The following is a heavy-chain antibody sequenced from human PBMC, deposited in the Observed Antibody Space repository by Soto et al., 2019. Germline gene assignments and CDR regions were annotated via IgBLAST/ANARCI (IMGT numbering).Heavy chain of an antibody. J-gene: IGHJ3*02. V-gene: IGHV4-39*06. CDR2: IYYSGST. CDR3: ARDGCSSTSCYAFDI. D-gene: IGHD2-2*01. CDR1: GGSISSSSYY. Sequence: SETLSLTCTVSGGSISSSSYYWGWIRQPPGKGLEWIGSIYYSGSTYYNPSPKSRVTISVDTSKNQFTLKLSSVTAADTAVYYCARDGCSSTSCYAFDIWGQGTMVTVSS.